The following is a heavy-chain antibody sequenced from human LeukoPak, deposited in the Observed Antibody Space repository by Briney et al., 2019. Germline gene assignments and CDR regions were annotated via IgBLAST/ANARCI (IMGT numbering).Heavy chain of an antibody. CDR3: ARAPDFWSHYYEY. CDR1: GGSMSNHY. V-gene: IGHV4-59*11. D-gene: IGHD3-3*01. CDR2: IYYRGST. J-gene: IGHJ4*01. Sequence: SETLSLTCTVSGGSMSNHYWNWIRQSPGKGLEWIGYIYYRGSTNYNPSLKSRLTISVDTSKNQFSLKLNSVTAADTAVYYCARAPDFWSHYYEYWGHGTRVTVSS.